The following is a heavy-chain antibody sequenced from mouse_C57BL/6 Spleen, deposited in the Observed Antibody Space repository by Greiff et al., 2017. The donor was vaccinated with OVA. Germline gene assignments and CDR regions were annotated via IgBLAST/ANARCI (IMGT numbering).Heavy chain of an antibody. Sequence: VKLQQPGAELVKPGASVKLSCKASGYTFTSYWMHWVKQRPGQGLEWIGMIHPNSGSTNYNEKFKSKATLTVDKSSSTAYMQLSSLTSEDSAVYYCAREDYYGSRTGFAYWGQGTLVTVSA. V-gene: IGHV1-64*01. D-gene: IGHD1-1*01. CDR2: IHPNSGST. CDR1: GYTFTSYW. J-gene: IGHJ3*01. CDR3: AREDYYGSRTGFAY.